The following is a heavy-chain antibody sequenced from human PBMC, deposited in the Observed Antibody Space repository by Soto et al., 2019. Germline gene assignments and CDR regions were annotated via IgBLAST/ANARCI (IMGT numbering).Heavy chain of an antibody. J-gene: IGHJ4*01. Sequence: QVHLVESGGGVVQPGRSLRLSCGASGFTFSRFGMHWVRQAPGKGLEWVAVISNDAVAEYFADSVKGRFTIPRDNSKNMVYLEMDSLRGDDTAVYFCTNENNDYYSRSKWYFDYWGHGTLVTVSS. CDR1: GFTFSRFG. CDR3: TNENNDYYSRSKWYFDY. CDR2: ISNDAVAE. D-gene: IGHD2-21*02. V-gene: IGHV3-30*18.